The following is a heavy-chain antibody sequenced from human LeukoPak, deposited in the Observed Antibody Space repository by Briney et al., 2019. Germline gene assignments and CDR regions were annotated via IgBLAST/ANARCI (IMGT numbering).Heavy chain of an antibody. J-gene: IGHJ6*02. CDR2: IYYSGST. V-gene: IGHV4-59*01. CDR1: GGSISSYY. CDR3: ARGYYDSSGYYPPLYYYGMDV. D-gene: IGHD3-22*01. Sequence: SETLSLTCTVSGGSISSYYWSWIRQPPGKGLEWIGYIYYSGSTNYNPSLKSRVTISVDTSKNQFSLKLSSVTAADTAVYYCARGYYDSSGYYPPLYYYGMDVWGQGTTVTVSS.